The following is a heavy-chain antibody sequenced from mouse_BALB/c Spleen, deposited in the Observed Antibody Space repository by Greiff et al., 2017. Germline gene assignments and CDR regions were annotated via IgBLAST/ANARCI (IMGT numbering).Heavy chain of an antibody. CDR2: ISSGGSYT. CDR1: GFTFSSYG. CDR3: ARRGGSPSPFDY. Sequence: EVQLQQSGGDLVKPGGSLKLSCAASGFTFSSYGMSWVRQTPDKRLEWVATISSGGSYTYYPDSVKGRFTISRDNAKNTLYLQMSSLKSEDTAMYYCARRGGSPSPFDYWGQGTTLTVSS. V-gene: IGHV5-6*01. J-gene: IGHJ2*01.